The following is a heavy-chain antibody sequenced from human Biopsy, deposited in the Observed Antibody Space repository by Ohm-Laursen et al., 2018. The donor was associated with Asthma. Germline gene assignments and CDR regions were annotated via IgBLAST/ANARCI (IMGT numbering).Heavy chain of an antibody. CDR1: GFVFSQCG. D-gene: IGHD3-3*01. CDR2: VSSDGHNK. V-gene: IGHV3-30*03. CDR3: ARDVMEWYLPAFDF. Sequence: SLRLSCAASGFVFSQCGMHWVRQGPGKGLEWVALVSSDGHNKYYEDSVKGRFTVSRDDSKNTLYLQMNSLRPDDTAVYYCARDVMEWYLPAFDFWGQGTLVTVSS. J-gene: IGHJ4*02.